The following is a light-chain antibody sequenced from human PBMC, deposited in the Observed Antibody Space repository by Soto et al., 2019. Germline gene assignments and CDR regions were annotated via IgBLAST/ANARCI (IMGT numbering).Light chain of an antibody. CDR1: RNDIGTYTY. CDR3: SSYTNSIAV. J-gene: IGLJ3*02. CDR2: EVS. Sequence: QSGLTQPASVSGSPGQSITISCTGTRNDIGTYTYVSWNQHHPGKAPKLLIYEVSDRPSGVSNRFSGSKSGNTASLTISGLQAEDEADYYCSSYTNSIAVFGGGTKLTVL. V-gene: IGLV2-14*01.